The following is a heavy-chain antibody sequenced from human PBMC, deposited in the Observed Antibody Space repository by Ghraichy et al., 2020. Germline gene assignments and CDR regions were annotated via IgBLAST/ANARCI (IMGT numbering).Heavy chain of an antibody. CDR1: GYSFTSYW. Sequence: GESLNISCKGSGYSFTSYWIGWVRQMPGKGLEWMGIIYPGDSDTRYSPSFQGQVTISADKSISTAYLQWSSLKASDTAMYYCASLDYGGNLGTDYYYGMDVWGQGTTVTVSS. D-gene: IGHD4-23*01. CDR2: IYPGDSDT. J-gene: IGHJ6*02. V-gene: IGHV5-51*01. CDR3: ASLDYGGNLGTDYYYGMDV.